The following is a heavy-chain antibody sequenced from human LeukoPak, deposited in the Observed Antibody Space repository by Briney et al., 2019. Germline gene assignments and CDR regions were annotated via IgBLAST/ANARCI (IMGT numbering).Heavy chain of an antibody. J-gene: IGHJ5*02. V-gene: IGHV1-2*02. CDR2: INPNSGGT. CDR1: GYTFTGYY. CDR3: ARDFRPMDPGFWFDP. Sequence: ASVKVSCKASGYTFTGYYMHWVRQAPGQGLEWMGWINPNSGGTNYAQKFQGRVTMTRDTSISTAYMELSRLRSDDTAVYYCARDFRPMDPGFWFDPWGQGTLVTVSS. D-gene: IGHD3/OR15-3a*01.